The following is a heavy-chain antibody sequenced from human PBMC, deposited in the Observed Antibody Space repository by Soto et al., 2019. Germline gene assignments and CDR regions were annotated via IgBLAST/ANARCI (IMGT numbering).Heavy chain of an antibody. Sequence: SETLSLTCTVFGGSISSSSYYWGWIRQPPGKGLEWIGSIYYSGSTYYNPSLKSRVTISVDTSKNQFSLKLSSVTAADTAVYYCARPIPGYSSSWYGGNWFDPWGQGTLVTVSS. V-gene: IGHV4-39*01. CDR3: ARPIPGYSSSWYGGNWFDP. CDR2: IYYSGST. CDR1: GGSISSSSYY. J-gene: IGHJ5*02. D-gene: IGHD6-13*01.